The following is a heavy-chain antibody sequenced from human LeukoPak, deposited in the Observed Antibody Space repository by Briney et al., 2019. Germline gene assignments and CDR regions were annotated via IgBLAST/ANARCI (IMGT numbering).Heavy chain of an antibody. D-gene: IGHD3-10*01. CDR1: GFTFSSYW. Sequence: GGSLRLSCAASGFTFSSYWMHWVRQAPGKGLVWVSRINSDGSSTSYADSVKGRFTISRGNAKNTLYLQMNSLRAEDTAVYYCARGSFYYYGSGYGMDVWGQGTTVTVSS. J-gene: IGHJ6*02. CDR2: INSDGSST. V-gene: IGHV3-74*01. CDR3: ARGSFYYYGSGYGMDV.